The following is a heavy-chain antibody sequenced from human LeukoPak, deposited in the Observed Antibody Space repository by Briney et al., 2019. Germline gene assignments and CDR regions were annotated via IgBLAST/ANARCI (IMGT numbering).Heavy chain of an antibody. D-gene: IGHD4-17*01. Sequence: ASVKVSCKASGYTFTDYYMHWVRQAPGQGLEWMGRINPNSGGANYAQRFQGRVTMTRDSSISTAYMELSRLSSDDTAVYYCARGSGYGDSPGLNWGQGTLVTVSS. CDR2: INPNSGGA. J-gene: IGHJ4*02. CDR3: ARGSGYGDSPGLN. V-gene: IGHV1-2*06. CDR1: GYTFTDYY.